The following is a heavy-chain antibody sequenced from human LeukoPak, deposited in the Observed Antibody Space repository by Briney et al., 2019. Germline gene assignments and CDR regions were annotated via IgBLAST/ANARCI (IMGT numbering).Heavy chain of an antibody. CDR1: GFTFDDYG. J-gene: IGHJ4*02. V-gene: IGHV3-20*04. Sequence: GGSLRLSCAASGFTFDDYGMSWVRQAPGKGLEWVSGINWNGGSTGYADSVKGRFTISRDNAKNSLYLQMNSLRAEDTALCYCARDVAAAGTGYFDYWGQGTLVTVSS. CDR3: ARDVAAAGTGYFDY. D-gene: IGHD6-13*01. CDR2: INWNGGST.